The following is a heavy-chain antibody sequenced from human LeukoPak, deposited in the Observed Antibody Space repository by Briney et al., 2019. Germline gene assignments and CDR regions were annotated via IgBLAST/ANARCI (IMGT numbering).Heavy chain of an antibody. CDR2: FDPEDGET. Sequence: ASVKVSCKVSGYTLTELSMHWVRQAPGKGLEWMGGFDPEDGETIYAQKFQGRVTMTEDTSTDTAYMELSSLRSEDTAVYYCARSTATRITSSGTTVDYWGQGTLVTVSS. V-gene: IGHV1-24*01. J-gene: IGHJ4*02. CDR1: GYTLTELS. D-gene: IGHD1-7*01. CDR3: ARSTATRITSSGTTVDY.